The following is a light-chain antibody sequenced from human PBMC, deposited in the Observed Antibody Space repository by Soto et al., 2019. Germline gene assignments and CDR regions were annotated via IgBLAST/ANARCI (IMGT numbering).Light chain of an antibody. V-gene: IGKV3-20*01. J-gene: IGKJ5*01. Sequence: EIVLTQSPGTLSLSPGEEATLSCRASQSVDSNYLAWYQQKPGQTPRLIIYGASGRADGIPHRFRCSGFGTDFTLTISKVEPEDVAVYYCQQYGTPLSVTFGQGTRLEIK. CDR1: QSVDSNY. CDR3: QQYGTPLSVT. CDR2: GAS.